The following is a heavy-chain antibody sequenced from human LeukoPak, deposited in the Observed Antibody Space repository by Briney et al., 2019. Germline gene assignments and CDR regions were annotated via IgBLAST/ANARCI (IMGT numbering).Heavy chain of an antibody. V-gene: IGHV1-46*01. D-gene: IGHD3-9*01. Sequence: WASVKVSCKASGYTFTSYYMHWVRQAPGQGLEWMGIINPSGGSTSYAQKFQGRVTMTRDMSTSTVYMELSSLRSEDTAVYYCARAFLTAYFDYWGQGTLVTVSS. CDR1: GYTFTSYY. J-gene: IGHJ4*02. CDR3: ARAFLTAYFDY. CDR2: INPSGGST.